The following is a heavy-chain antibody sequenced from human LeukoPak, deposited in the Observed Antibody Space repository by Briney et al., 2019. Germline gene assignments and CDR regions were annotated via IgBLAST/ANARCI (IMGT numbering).Heavy chain of an antibody. J-gene: IGHJ4*02. V-gene: IGHV3-30*18. CDR2: ISYDGSNK. Sequence: GGSLRLSCAASGFSFSSYGMHWVRQAPGKRLEWVAVISYDGSNKYYSDSVKGRFTISRDNSKNTLYLQLNSLRVEDTAVYYCAKAPFGDGDYGGSDYWGQGTLVTVSS. D-gene: IGHD4-17*01. CDR1: GFSFSSYG. CDR3: AKAPFGDGDYGGSDY.